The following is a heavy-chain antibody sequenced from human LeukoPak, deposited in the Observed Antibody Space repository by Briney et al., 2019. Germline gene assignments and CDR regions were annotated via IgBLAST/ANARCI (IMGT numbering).Heavy chain of an antibody. V-gene: IGHV4-38-2*02. CDR1: GYSISSGYY. D-gene: IGHD3-22*01. Sequence: SETLSLTCTVSGYSISSGYYWGWIRQPPGKGLEWIGSIYHSGSTYYNPSLKSRVTISVDTSKNQFSLKLSSVTAADTAVYYCAREDSSGYYYMDVWGKGTTVTVSS. CDR3: AREDSSGYYYMDV. CDR2: IYHSGST. J-gene: IGHJ6*03.